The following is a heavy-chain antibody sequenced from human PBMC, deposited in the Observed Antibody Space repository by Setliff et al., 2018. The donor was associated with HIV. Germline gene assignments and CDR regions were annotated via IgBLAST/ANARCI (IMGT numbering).Heavy chain of an antibody. CDR1: RGTFTSYA. CDR3: ATSPRGTYYDILSGRPRGWFDP. J-gene: IGHJ5*02. D-gene: IGHD3-9*01. CDR2: IIPIYGTP. Sequence: SVKVSCKTSRGTFTSYAFTWVRQAPGQGLEWMGGIIPIYGTPNYAQRFQGRVTITADESTSTAYMDLSSLTSDDTAVYYCATSPRGTYYDILSGRPRGWFDPWGQGTLVTVS. V-gene: IGHV1-69*13.